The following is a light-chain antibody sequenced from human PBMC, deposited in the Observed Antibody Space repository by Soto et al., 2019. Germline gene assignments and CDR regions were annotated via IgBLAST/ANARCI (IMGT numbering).Light chain of an antibody. CDR3: AAWDDSLSVFYV. CDR1: RSNIGSNY. CDR2: DNN. J-gene: IGLJ1*01. Sequence: QSALTQPPSASGTPGQRVTISCSGSRSNIGSNYVYWYQQLPGTAPKLLIYDNNQRPSGVPGRFSGSKSGTSASLAISGLRSEDEADYYCAAWDDSLSVFYVFGTGTKVTVL. V-gene: IGLV1-47*02.